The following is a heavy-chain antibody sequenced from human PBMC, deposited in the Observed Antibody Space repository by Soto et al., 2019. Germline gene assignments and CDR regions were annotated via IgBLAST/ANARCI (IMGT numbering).Heavy chain of an antibody. J-gene: IGHJ6*02. D-gene: IGHD3-3*01. CDR1: GFTFSSYA. CDR3: AKRAKDVLRFLEWLLPGGMDV. CDR2: ISGSGGST. Sequence: GGSLRLSCAASGFTFSSYAMSWVRQAPGKGLEWVSAISGSGGSTYYADSVKGRFTISRDNSKNTLYLQMNSLRAENTAVYYCAKRAKDVLRFLEWLLPGGMDVWGQGTTVTVSS. V-gene: IGHV3-23*01.